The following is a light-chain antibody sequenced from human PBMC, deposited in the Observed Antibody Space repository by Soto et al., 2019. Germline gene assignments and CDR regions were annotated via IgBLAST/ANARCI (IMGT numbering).Light chain of an antibody. J-gene: IGKJ1*01. CDR3: QEHNSYSRT. V-gene: IGKV1-5*03. CDR1: QDIVRW. CDR2: KAS. Sequence: ETQMTQSPSTLSASVGDRVIITCRASQDIVRWLAWYQQKPGKAPKLLIYKASTLESGVPLRFSGSGSGTECTLTISSLQPDDFATYYCQEHNSYSRTFGQGTRVEAK.